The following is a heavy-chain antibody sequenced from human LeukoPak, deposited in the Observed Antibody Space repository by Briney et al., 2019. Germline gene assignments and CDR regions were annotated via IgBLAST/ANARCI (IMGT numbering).Heavy chain of an antibody. D-gene: IGHD3-22*01. CDR3: ARLPDAGYDRSGYYPYLDY. CDR1: GGSIRSYY. CDR2: IYNSGST. V-gene: IGHV4-59*08. Sequence: SETLSLTCTVSGGSIRSYYWNWIRQPPGKGLEWIGYIYNSGSTKYNPSLKSRVSISVDTAKNQFSLKLSSVTAADTDVYYCARLPDAGYDRSGYYPYLDYWGQGTLVTVSS. J-gene: IGHJ4*02.